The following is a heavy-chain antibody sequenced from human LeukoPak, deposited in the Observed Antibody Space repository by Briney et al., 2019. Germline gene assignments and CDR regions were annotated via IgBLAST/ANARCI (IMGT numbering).Heavy chain of an antibody. J-gene: IGHJ4*02. Sequence: PGGSLRLSCAASGFTFSSYAMSWVRQAPGKGLEWVSAISGSGGSTYYADSVKGRSTISRDNSKNTLYLQMNSLRAEDTAVYYCAKPLSYDFWSGYLWYWGQGTLVTVSS. CDR1: GFTFSSYA. V-gene: IGHV3-23*01. D-gene: IGHD3-3*01. CDR2: ISGSGGST. CDR3: AKPLSYDFWSGYLWY.